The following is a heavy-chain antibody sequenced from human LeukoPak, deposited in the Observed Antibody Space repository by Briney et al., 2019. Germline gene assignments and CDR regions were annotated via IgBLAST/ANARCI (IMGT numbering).Heavy chain of an antibody. Sequence: SETLSLTCTVSGGSISTYHWSWIRQPPGKGLEWIGYIYYSGSTNYNPSLKSRVTISVDTSMNQFSLKLSSVTAADSAVYYCARGAGTYYYYMDVWGTGTTVTVSS. D-gene: IGHD1-26*01. CDR1: GGSISTYH. CDR2: IYYSGST. CDR3: ARGAGTYYYYMDV. V-gene: IGHV4-59*01. J-gene: IGHJ6*03.